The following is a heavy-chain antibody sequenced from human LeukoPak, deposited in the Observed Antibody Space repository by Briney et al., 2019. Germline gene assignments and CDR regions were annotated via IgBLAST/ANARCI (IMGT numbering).Heavy chain of an antibody. D-gene: IGHD1-1*01. Sequence: SETLSLTCAVYGGSFSGYYRSWIRQPPGKGLEWIGEINHSGSTNYNPSLKGRVTISLDKSNNRFSLRLNSVTAADTAVYYCARAGPENLNWRYYIDFWGQGILVTVSS. J-gene: IGHJ4*02. V-gene: IGHV4-34*01. CDR2: INHSGST. CDR3: ARAGPENLNWRYYIDF. CDR1: GGSFSGYY.